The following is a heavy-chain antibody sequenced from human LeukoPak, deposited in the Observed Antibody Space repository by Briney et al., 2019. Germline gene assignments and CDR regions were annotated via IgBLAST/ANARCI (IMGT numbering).Heavy chain of an antibody. CDR1: GFTCSHFW. Sequence: GGSLRLSCAASGFTCSHFWMSWVRQAPGKGLDWVAYIKKTGSETYYVDSVKGRFTITRDNTRNSLFLQMYSLRAEDTAVYFCAREDGYCSGGNCYSYFDSWGQGTLVTVSS. V-gene: IGHV3-7*01. CDR2: IKKTGSET. CDR3: AREDGYCSGGNCYSYFDS. J-gene: IGHJ4*02. D-gene: IGHD2-15*01.